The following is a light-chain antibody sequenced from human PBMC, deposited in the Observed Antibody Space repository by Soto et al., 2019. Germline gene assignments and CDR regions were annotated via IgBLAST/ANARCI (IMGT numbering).Light chain of an antibody. J-gene: IGKJ1*01. Sequence: EIVLTQSPGTLSLSPGERATLSCRASQSASSSYLAWYQHKPGQAPRLLLYGASSRATGIPDRFSGSGSGTDFTLIISRLEPEDFAVYYCHHYGSSLTWTFGQGTKVDIK. CDR3: HHYGSSLTWT. CDR1: QSASSSY. V-gene: IGKV3-20*01. CDR2: GAS.